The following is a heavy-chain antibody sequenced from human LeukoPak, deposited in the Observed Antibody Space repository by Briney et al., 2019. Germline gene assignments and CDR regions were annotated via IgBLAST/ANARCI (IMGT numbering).Heavy chain of an antibody. D-gene: IGHD4-11*01. V-gene: IGHV4-31*03. J-gene: IGHJ4*02. CDR3: ARMTTVTSNLDY. CDR1: GGSISSGGYY. Sequence: PSETLSLTCTVSGGSISSGGYYWSWIRQHPGKGLEWIGYIYYSGSTYYNPSLKSRVTISVGTSKNQFSLKLSSVTAADTAVYYCARMTTVTSNLDYWGQGTLVTVSS. CDR2: IYYSGST.